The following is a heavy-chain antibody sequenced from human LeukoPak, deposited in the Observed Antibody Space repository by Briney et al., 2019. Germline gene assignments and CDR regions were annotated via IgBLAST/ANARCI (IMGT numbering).Heavy chain of an antibody. J-gene: IGHJ5*02. D-gene: IGHD3-10*01. Sequence: ASVKVSCKASGYSFTGYYMHWVRQAHGQGLEWMGWINPNSGGTNYAQKFQGRVTMTRDTSISTAYMELSRLRSDDTAVYYCARETSTRTSQWFGELLSIFDPWGQGTLVTVSS. V-gene: IGHV1-2*02. CDR1: GYSFTGYY. CDR3: ARETSTRTSQWFGELLSIFDP. CDR2: INPNSGGT.